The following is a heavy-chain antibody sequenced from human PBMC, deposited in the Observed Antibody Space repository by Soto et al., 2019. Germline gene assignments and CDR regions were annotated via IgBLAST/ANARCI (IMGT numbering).Heavy chain of an antibody. CDR2: IYNSGRT. Sequence: PSETLSLTCKVSGASISRDDYYWTWIRQHPGRGLEWIGYIYNSGRTYYNPSLKSRATISADTSENHFSLRLTSMTAADTAVYYCARGPLFNNWGQGTLVTVSS. J-gene: IGHJ4*02. CDR1: GASISRDDYY. CDR3: ARGPLFNN. V-gene: IGHV4-31*03.